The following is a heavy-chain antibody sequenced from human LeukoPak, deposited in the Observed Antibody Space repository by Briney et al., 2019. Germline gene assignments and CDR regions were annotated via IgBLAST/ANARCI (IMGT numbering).Heavy chain of an antibody. J-gene: IGHJ4*02. CDR3: ARDRGWGFDY. V-gene: IGHV3-30*02. Sequence: PGGSLRLFCEASGFTFNNYGMHWVRQVPGKGLEWVAFLRYVGTNKYSADSVKGRFTISRDSSKNTLYLQMSGLRAEDTAVYYCARDRGWGFDYWGQGTLVTVSS. CDR1: GFTFNNYG. CDR2: LRYVGTNK. D-gene: IGHD3-10*01.